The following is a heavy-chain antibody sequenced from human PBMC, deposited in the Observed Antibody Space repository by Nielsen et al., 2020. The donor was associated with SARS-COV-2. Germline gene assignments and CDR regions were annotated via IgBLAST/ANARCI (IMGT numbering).Heavy chain of an antibody. J-gene: IGHJ4*02. CDR2: IRSYANEYAT. D-gene: IGHD4-23*01. CDR3: SSPTVAY. Sequence: GGSLRLSCVASGFTFSGSAMHWVRQASGKGLEWLGRIRSYANEYATAYAASVKGRFTISRDDSKNTAYLQMNSLKTEDTAVYYCSSPTVAYWGRGTLVTVSS. V-gene: IGHV3-73*01. CDR1: GFTFSGSA.